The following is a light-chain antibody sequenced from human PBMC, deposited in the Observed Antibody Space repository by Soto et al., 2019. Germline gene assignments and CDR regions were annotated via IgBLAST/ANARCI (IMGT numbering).Light chain of an antibody. Sequence: DIQMTQSPTSLSASVGDRVTITCRASQGISNFVAWYQQKPGKAPKLLIYAASTLQPGLPSRFSGSGSGTDSTPTSNSLQPEDVTTYSCQTYSCLPVFGPGTKVEIK. CDR1: QGISNF. J-gene: IGKJ3*01. V-gene: IGKV1-27*01. CDR3: QTYSCLPV. CDR2: AAS.